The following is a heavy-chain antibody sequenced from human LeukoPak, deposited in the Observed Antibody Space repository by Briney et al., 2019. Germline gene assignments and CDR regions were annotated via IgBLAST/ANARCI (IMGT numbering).Heavy chain of an antibody. V-gene: IGHV1-2*02. Sequence: GASVKVSCEASGYTFTGYYMHWVRQAPGQGLEWMGWINPNSGGTNYAQKFQGRVTMTRDTSISTAYMELSRLRSDDTAVYYCARAGDYYDSSGYYRPRRDAFDIWGQGTMVTVSS. CDR3: ARAGDYYDSSGYYRPRRDAFDI. J-gene: IGHJ3*02. D-gene: IGHD3-22*01. CDR1: GYTFTGYY. CDR2: INPNSGGT.